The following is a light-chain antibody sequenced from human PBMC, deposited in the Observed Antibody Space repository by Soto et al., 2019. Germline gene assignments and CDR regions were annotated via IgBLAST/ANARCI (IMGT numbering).Light chain of an antibody. V-gene: IGLV2-14*03. J-gene: IGLJ2*01. CDR2: EVA. CDR3: SSYATSGTNVI. Sequence: QSALTQPASVSDSPGQSITISCTGTHSDVGAYPYVSWYQQHPCNAPKLLIYEVADRPSGVSDRFSGSKSGNTASLTISALKAEYEAVYYCSSYATSGTNVIFGGGTKLTVL. CDR1: HSDVGAYPY.